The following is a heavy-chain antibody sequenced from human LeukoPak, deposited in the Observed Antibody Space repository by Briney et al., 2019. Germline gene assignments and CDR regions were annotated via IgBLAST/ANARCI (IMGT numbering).Heavy chain of an antibody. CDR3: ARGVGGWYNWFDP. CDR2: ISYDGSNK. CDR1: GFTFSSYA. V-gene: IGHV3-30*04. J-gene: IGHJ5*02. Sequence: GGPLRLSCAASGFTFSSYAMHWVRQAPGKGLEWVAVISYDGSNKYYADSVKGRFTISRDNSKNTLYLQMNSLRAEDTAVYYCARGVGGWYNWFDPWGQGTLVTVSS. D-gene: IGHD6-19*01.